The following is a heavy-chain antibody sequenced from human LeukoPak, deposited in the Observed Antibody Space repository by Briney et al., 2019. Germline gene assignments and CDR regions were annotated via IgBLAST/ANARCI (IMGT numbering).Heavy chain of an antibody. D-gene: IGHD1-26*01. CDR1: GYNFGNYW. Sequence: GDSLKISCKGSGYNFGNYWIGWVRPMPGKGLEWMGIIYPGDSNMRYSPPFQGQVTISADRSISTAYLQWSSLKASDTAMYYCARQLSGSYPFDSWGQGTLVTVSS. V-gene: IGHV5-51*01. CDR3: ARQLSGSYPFDS. J-gene: IGHJ4*02. CDR2: IYPGDSNM.